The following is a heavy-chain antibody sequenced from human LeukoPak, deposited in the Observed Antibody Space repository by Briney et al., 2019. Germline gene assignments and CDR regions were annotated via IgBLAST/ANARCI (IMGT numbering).Heavy chain of an antibody. CDR2: IYHSGST. Sequence: SETLSLTCTVSGYSISNGYYWGWIRPPPGKGLEWIGSIYHSGSTYYNPSLKSRVTISVDTSKNQFSLKLSSVTAADTAVYYCARAIGDYWGQGTLVTVSS. J-gene: IGHJ4*02. CDR3: ARAIGDY. CDR1: GYSISNGYY. V-gene: IGHV4-38-2*02.